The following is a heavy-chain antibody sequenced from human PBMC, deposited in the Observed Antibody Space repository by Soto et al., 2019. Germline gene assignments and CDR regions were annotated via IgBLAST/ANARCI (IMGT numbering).Heavy chain of an antibody. CDR1: GFTFRNYD. V-gene: IGHV3-13*05. CDR2: ISAAGDP. J-gene: IGHJ6*02. CDR3: ARTDRDFYGLDV. Sequence: EVQLVESGGGLVQPGGSLRLSCEASGFTFRNYDMHWVRQGTGKGLEGVSGISAAGDPDYADSVEGRFTISRENAQNSFFLQMNSLRVGDTAVYYCARTDRDFYGLDVCGHGTTVIVSS.